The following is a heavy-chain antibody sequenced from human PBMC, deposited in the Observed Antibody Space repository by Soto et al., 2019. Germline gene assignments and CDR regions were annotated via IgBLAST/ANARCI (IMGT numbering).Heavy chain of an antibody. CDR1: GDSITSGGFF. CDR3: ARTFYYGSGTSDY. CDR2: IYYSGST. J-gene: IGHJ4*02. D-gene: IGHD3-10*01. Sequence: PSETLSLTCTISGDSITSGGFFWSWIRQHPGKGLEWIGYIYYSGSTSYSPSLKSRVTMSLDTSKNQFSLKLRSVTAADTAVYYCARTFYYGSGTSDYWGQGTLVTVSS. V-gene: IGHV4-31*03.